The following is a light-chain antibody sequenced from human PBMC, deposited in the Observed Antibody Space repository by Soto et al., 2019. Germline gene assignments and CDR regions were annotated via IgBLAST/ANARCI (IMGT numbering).Light chain of an antibody. CDR1: SSNIGAGYD. Sequence: QSVLTQPPSVSGAPGQRVTISCTGSSSNIGAGYDVHWYQQLPGTAPKLLIYGNSNRPSGVPDPFSGSKSGTSASLAITGLQAEDEADYYFQSYDSSLSGGVFGGGTKLTVL. CDR3: QSYDSSLSGGV. V-gene: IGLV1-40*01. CDR2: GNS. J-gene: IGLJ3*02.